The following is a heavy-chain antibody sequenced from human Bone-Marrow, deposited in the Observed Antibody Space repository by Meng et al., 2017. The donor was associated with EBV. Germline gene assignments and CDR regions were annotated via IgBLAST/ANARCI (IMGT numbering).Heavy chain of an antibody. J-gene: IGHJ4*02. Sequence: QVLTGQSWAEVKQPGASVNVACKASWYTFTDYFMHWVRQAPGQGLEWMGRINPYIGGTNYAQKFLGRVTMTSDTSIRTAYMELSSLRSDDTAVYYCARGGGTTSPFDYWGQGTLVTVSS. CDR2: INPYIGGT. CDR3: ARGGGTTSPFDY. V-gene: IGHV1-2*06. D-gene: IGHD1-1*01. CDR1: WYTFTDYF.